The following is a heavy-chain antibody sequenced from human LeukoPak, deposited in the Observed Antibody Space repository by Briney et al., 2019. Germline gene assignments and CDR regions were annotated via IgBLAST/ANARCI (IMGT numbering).Heavy chain of an antibody. Sequence: GGSLRLSCAASGFIFSSYWMHWVRQAPGKGLVWVSRINSDGSSTSYADSVKGRFTISRDNAKNSLYLQMNSLRAEDTALYYCARDRWYYYGSGSYNPFDYWGQGTLVTVSS. D-gene: IGHD3-10*01. CDR1: GFIFSSYW. CDR3: ARDRWYYYGSGSYNPFDY. J-gene: IGHJ4*02. V-gene: IGHV3-74*01. CDR2: INSDGSST.